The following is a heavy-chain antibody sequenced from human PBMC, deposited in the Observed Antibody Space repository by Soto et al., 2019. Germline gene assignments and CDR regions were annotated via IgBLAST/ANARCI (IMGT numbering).Heavy chain of an antibody. D-gene: IGHD2-15*01. CDR2: IYPGNSDT. Sequence: GESLKISCKDSGDGFSIHSVDWLRQMPGKGLEWVGIIYPGNSDTMYSPSFQGQVTISADTALSPTYLQWDTLEPSDTAMYFCASDSHCGCGNCPMGGFDRWGQGTMVTVSS. CDR1: GDGFSIHS. J-gene: IGHJ3*02. CDR3: ASDSHCGCGNCPMGGFDR. V-gene: IGHV5-51*01.